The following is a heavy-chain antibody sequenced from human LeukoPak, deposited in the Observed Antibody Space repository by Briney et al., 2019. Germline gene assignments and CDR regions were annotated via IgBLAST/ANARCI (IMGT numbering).Heavy chain of an antibody. J-gene: IGHJ4*02. Sequence: SETLSLTCTVSGGSISNFYWSWIRQSPGKGPEWIGYIHYSGSTNYNPSLKSRVTISVDTSKNQFSLKLSSVTAADTAVYYCARRSYDILTGYYNVDYWGQGTLVTVSS. CDR1: GGSISNFY. D-gene: IGHD3-9*01. CDR2: IHYSGST. CDR3: ARRSYDILTGYYNVDY. V-gene: IGHV4-59*01.